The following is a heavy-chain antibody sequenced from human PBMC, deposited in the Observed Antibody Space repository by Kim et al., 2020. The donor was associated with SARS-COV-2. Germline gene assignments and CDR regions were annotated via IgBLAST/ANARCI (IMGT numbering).Heavy chain of an antibody. Sequence: YADSVRGRFTISRDNAKNMLYLQMDSLRAEDTAVYYCVVYHGSQSYSTDHWGQGTLVTVSS. D-gene: IGHD3-10*01. CDR3: VVYHGSQSYSTDH. J-gene: IGHJ4*02. V-gene: IGHV3-74*01.